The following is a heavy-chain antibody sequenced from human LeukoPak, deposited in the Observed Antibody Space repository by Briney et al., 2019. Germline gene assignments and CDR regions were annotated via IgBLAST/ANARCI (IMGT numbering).Heavy chain of an antibody. J-gene: IGHJ4*02. CDR2: ISSSGSTI. V-gene: IGHV3-48*03. Sequence: EPGGSLRLSCAASGFTFSSYEMNWVRQAPGKGLEWVSYISSSGSTIYYADSVKGRFTISRDNAKNSLYLQMNSLRAEDTAVYYCARVLGWEEIDYWGQGTLVTVSS. CDR3: ARVLGWEEIDY. CDR1: GFTFSSYE. D-gene: IGHD1-26*01.